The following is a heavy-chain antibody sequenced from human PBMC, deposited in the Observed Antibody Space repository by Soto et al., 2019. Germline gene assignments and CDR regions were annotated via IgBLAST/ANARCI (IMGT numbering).Heavy chain of an antibody. CDR3: ARSGGGSGWL. CDR1: GDSVSSGSYY. D-gene: IGHD6-19*01. J-gene: IGHJ4*02. CDR2: IYYSGST. Sequence: LSLTCTVSGDSVSSGSYYWSWIRQPPGKALEWIAYIYYSGSTNYNPSLKSRVTISRDTSKNQFSLKLTSVTAADTAVYYCARSGGGSGWLGGQGTLVTVSS. V-gene: IGHV4-61*01.